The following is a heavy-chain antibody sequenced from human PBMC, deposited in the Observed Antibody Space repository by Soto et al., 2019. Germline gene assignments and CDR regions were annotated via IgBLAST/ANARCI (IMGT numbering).Heavy chain of an antibody. CDR1: GYTFTSYA. D-gene: IGHD2-2*01. CDR3: AREDRDRETGLVPAAIDGMDV. V-gene: IGHV1-3*01. J-gene: IGHJ6*02. CDR2: INAGNGNT. Sequence: ASVKVSCKASGYTFTSYAMHWVRQAPGQRLEWMGWINAGNGNTKYSQKFQGRVTITADKSTSTAYMELSSLRSEDTAVYYCAREDRDRETGLVPAAIDGMDVWGQGTTVTVSS.